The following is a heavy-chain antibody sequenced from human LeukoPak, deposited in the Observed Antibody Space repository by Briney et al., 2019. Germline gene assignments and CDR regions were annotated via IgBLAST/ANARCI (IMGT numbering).Heavy chain of an antibody. V-gene: IGHV3-11*06. CDR1: GFTFSDYY. CDR3: ARTSQYCSSTSCYDYYYGMDV. D-gene: IGHD2-2*01. Sequence: PGGSLRLSCAASGFTFSDYYMSWIRQAPGEGLEWVSYISSSSSYTNYADSVKGRFTISGDNAKNSLYLQMNSLRAEDTAVYYCARTSQYCSSTSCYDYYYGMDVWGKGTTVTVSS. CDR2: ISSSSSYT. J-gene: IGHJ6*04.